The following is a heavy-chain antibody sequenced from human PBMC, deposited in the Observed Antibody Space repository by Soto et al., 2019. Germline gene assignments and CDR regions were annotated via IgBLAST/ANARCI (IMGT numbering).Heavy chain of an antibody. J-gene: IGHJ6*02. CDR1: GGSITSSY. CDR3: ARGEDAFFYYGLDV. Sequence: PSETLSLTCTVSGGSITSSYWSWIRRPPGKGLEWIAYIYDTGISGYTPSTSYNPSLKRRVTMSVDTSKSQFSLKLTSVTAADTAVYYCARGEDAFFYYGLDVWGQGXTVTVSS. V-gene: IGHV4-59*01. CDR2: IYDTGISGYTPST.